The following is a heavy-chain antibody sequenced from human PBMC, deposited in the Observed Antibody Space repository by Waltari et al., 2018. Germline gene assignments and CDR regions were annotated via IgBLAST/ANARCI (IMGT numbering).Heavy chain of an antibody. CDR2: IRHDGNTK. V-gene: IGHV3-30*02. D-gene: IGHD2-21*01. CDR3: AKDTYDNGGDYMDV. CDR1: GFSFRTYG. J-gene: IGHJ6*03. Sequence: QMQLGESGGGVVQSGGSLRLSCVASGFSFRTYGMHWVRQPPGKGLEWVAFIRHDGNTKYYVDSVRGRFTISRVNSKNTLFLQMDNLSADDSAVYFCAKDTYDNGGDYMDVWGKGTMVTVAS.